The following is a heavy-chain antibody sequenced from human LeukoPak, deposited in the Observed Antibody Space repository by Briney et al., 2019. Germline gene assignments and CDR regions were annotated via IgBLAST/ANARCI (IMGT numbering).Heavy chain of an antibody. CDR2: ISSSGSTI. J-gene: IGHJ3*02. D-gene: IGHD6-19*01. V-gene: IGHV3-11*01. CDR1: GFTFSDYY. CDR3: ARVIASSGSWWAFDI. Sequence: GGSLRLSCAASGFTFSDYYMSWIRQAPGKGLEWVSYISSSGSTIYYADSVEGRFTISRDNAKNSLYLQMNSLRAEGTAVYYCARVIASSGSWWAFDIWGRGTMVTVSS.